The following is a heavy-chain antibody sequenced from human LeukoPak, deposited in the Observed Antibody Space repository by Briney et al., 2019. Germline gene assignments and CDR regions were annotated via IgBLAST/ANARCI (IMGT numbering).Heavy chain of an antibody. CDR2: IYSGGST. D-gene: IGHD6-19*01. CDR1: GFTVSSNY. J-gene: IGHJ4*02. CDR3: ARDISSGWYGIDY. Sequence: GGSLRLSCAASGFTVSSNYMSWVRQAPGKGLEWVSVIYSGGSTYYADSVKGRFTISRDNSKNTLYLQMNSLRAEDTAVYYCARDISSGWYGIDYWGQGTLVTVSS. V-gene: IGHV3-66*01.